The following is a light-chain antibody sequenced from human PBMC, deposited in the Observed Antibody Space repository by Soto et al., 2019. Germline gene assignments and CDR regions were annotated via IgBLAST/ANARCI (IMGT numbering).Light chain of an antibody. Sequence: EIVMTQSPATLSVSPGERATLSCRASQSVRSNLAWYQQKPGQAPRLLIYGASTRATGIPARFSGSGSGTEFTLTISSLQSEDFAVYDCQQYNNWPPITFGGGTKVEIK. CDR2: GAS. V-gene: IGKV3-15*01. CDR3: QQYNNWPPIT. CDR1: QSVRSN. J-gene: IGKJ4*01.